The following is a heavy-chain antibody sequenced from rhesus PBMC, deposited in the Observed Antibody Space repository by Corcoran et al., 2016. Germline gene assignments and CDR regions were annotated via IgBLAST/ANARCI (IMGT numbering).Heavy chain of an antibody. CDR1: GGSISSNY. CDR3: ARDVAGGYCSSTHCSSWDY. J-gene: IGHJ4*01. D-gene: IGHD2-15*01. Sequence: QVQLQESGPGLVKPSETLSLTCAVSGGSISSNYWSWIRQPPGKGLEWIGRIYGSSGTTSSHPSLSSRVTISTDTSKNQFSLKLSSVTAADTAVYYCARDVAGGYCSSTHCSSWDYWGQGVLVTVSS. V-gene: IGHV4-147*01. CDR2: IYGSSGTT.